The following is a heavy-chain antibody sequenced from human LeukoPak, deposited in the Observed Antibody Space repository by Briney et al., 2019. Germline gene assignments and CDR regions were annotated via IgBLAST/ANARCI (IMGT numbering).Heavy chain of an antibody. Sequence: PSETLSLTCTVSGYSISSGYYWGWIRQPPGKGLEWIGSIYHSGSTYYNPSLKSRVTISVDTSKNQFSLKLSSVTAADTAVYYCARLAATHSYYYYGMDVWGQGTTVTVSS. CDR1: GYSISSGYY. D-gene: IGHD2-15*01. J-gene: IGHJ6*02. V-gene: IGHV4-38-2*02. CDR3: ARLAATHSYYYYGMDV. CDR2: IYHSGST.